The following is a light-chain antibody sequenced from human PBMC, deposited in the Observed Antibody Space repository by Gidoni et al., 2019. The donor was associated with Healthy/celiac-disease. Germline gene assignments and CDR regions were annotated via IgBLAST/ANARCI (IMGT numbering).Light chain of an antibody. CDR2: MGS. CDR1: QSLLHSNGYNY. CDR3: MQALQTPLT. J-gene: IGKJ4*01. Sequence: DIVMTQSSLSLPVTPGEPASIPCRSSQSLLHSNGYNYLDWYLQKPGQSPQLLIDMGSNRASGVPDRFSGSGSGTDFTLKISRVEAEDVGVYYCMQALQTPLTFGGGTKVEIK. V-gene: IGKV2-28*01.